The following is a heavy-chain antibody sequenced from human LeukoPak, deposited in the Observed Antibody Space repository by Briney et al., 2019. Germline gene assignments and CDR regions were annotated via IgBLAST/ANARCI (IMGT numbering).Heavy chain of an antibody. CDR1: GYTFTSYD. CDR2: MNPNSGNT. D-gene: IGHD2-2*01. Sequence: ASVKVSCKASGYTFTSYDINWVRQATGQGLEWMGWMNPNSGNTGYARKFQGRVTMTRNTSISTAYMELSSLRSEDTAVYYCARESGYCSSTSCHDAFDIWGQGTMVTVSS. CDR3: ARESGYCSSTSCHDAFDI. V-gene: IGHV1-8*01. J-gene: IGHJ3*02.